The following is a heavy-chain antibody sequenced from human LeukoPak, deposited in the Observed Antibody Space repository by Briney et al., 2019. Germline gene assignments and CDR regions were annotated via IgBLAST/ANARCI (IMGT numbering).Heavy chain of an antibody. CDR3: ARNFDMKGFDP. Sequence: GASAKVSCKASGYTFTGYYMNWVRQAPGQGLEWMGWINSDSGFTKYAQKFQGRVTMTRDTSITTVYMDLTRLTSDDTAVYYCARNFDMKGFDPWGQGTLVTVSS. CDR2: INSDSGFT. D-gene: IGHD3-9*01. V-gene: IGHV1-2*02. CDR1: GYTFTGYY. J-gene: IGHJ5*02.